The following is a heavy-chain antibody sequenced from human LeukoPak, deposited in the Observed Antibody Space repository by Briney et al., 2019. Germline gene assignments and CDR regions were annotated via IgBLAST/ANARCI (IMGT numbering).Heavy chain of an antibody. D-gene: IGHD3-22*01. Sequence: ASVKVPCKASGYTFTAYYMHWVRQAPGQGLEWMGWINPNSGGTNYAQKFQGRVTMTRDTSITTAYMELSRLTSDDTAVYYCARWDPTYDIATRGTSNYYWGQGTLVTVSS. CDR3: ARWDPTYDIATRGTSNYY. V-gene: IGHV1-2*02. J-gene: IGHJ4*02. CDR1: GYTFTAYY. CDR2: INPNSGGT.